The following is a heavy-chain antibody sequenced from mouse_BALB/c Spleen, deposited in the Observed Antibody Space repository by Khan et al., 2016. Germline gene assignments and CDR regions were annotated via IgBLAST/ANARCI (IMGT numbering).Heavy chain of an antibody. CDR1: GYTFTNYG. J-gene: IGHJ4*01. D-gene: IGHD2-3*01. CDR3: ASIYDGYYVGLYYAMDY. Sequence: QIQLVQSGPELKKPGETVKISCKASGYTFTNYGMNWVKQAPGKGLKWMGWINTYTGEPTYADDFKGRFAFSLETSASTAYLLINNLKNEDTATYFCASIYDGYYVGLYYAMDYWGQGTSVTVSS. CDR2: INTYTGEP. V-gene: IGHV9-3-1*01.